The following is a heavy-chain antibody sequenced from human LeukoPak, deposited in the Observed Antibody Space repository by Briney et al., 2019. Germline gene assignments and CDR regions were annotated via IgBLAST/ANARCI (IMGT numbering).Heavy chain of an antibody. CDR1: GYTFTGYC. V-gene: IGHV1-2*02. J-gene: IGHJ4*02. Sequence: GASVKVSCKASGYTFTGYCMHWVRQAPGQGLEWMGWINPNGGGTLYAQRFQGRVTMTRDTSISTAYMELRRLRSDDTAVYYCARAWEWLDTYFDYWGQGTLVTVSS. D-gene: IGHD6-19*01. CDR3: ARAWEWLDTYFDY. CDR2: INPNGGGT.